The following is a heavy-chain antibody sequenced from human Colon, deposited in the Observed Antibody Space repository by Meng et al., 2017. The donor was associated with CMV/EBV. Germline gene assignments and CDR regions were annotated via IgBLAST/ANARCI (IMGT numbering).Heavy chain of an antibody. Sequence: GESLKISCAASGFTVSTFAMSWVRQGPGEGLEWVSAISGSGGSTYYADSVKGRFTISRDNSKNTLYLQMNSLRAEDTAVYYCAKGGVYSSTWGDYWGQGTLVTVSS. CDR3: AKGGVYSSTWGDY. CDR2: ISGSGGST. V-gene: IGHV3-23*01. J-gene: IGHJ4*02. CDR1: GFTVSTFA. D-gene: IGHD6-13*01.